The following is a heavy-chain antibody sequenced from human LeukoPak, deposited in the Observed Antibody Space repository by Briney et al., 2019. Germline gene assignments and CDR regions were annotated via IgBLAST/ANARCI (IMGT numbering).Heavy chain of an antibody. CDR3: ARVVGFGDYPFDY. CDR2: IYPNSGGT. V-gene: IGHV1-2*02. D-gene: IGHD4-17*01. CDR1: GYTFSSHY. J-gene: IGHJ4*02. Sequence: VASVKVSCKASGYTFSSHYMHWVRQAPGQGLEWMGWIYPNSGGTNYAQKFQGRVTMTRDTSISTAYMELRRLKSDDTAMYYCARVVGFGDYPFDYWGQGTLVTVSS.